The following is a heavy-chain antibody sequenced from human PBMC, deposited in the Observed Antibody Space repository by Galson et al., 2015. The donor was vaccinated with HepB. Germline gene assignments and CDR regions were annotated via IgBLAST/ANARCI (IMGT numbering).Heavy chain of an antibody. Sequence: SLRLSCAASGLSLNNYDMHWVRQAPGKELEWVAFMRFDGSYKFYAESVKGRFTVSRDNSKNTLFLQMNSLRPEDTAVYYCAKLSIEWRRFANNDYWGQGTLVAVSS. CDR1: GLSLNNYD. V-gene: IGHV3-30*02. CDR3: AKLSIEWRRFANNDY. CDR2: MRFDGSYK. J-gene: IGHJ4*02. D-gene: IGHD5-12*01.